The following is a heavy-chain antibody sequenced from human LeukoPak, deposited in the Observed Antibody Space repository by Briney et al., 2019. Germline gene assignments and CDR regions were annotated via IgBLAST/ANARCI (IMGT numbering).Heavy chain of an antibody. Sequence: GGSLRLSCAASGFTFSSYSMNWVRQAPGKGLEWVSYISSSSSTIYYADSVKGRFTISRDNAKNSLYLQMNSLRAEDTAVYYCAKGPGSSRDYWGQGTLVTVSS. CDR1: GFTFSSYS. D-gene: IGHD6-6*01. J-gene: IGHJ4*02. CDR2: ISSSSSTI. V-gene: IGHV3-48*01. CDR3: AKGPGSSRDY.